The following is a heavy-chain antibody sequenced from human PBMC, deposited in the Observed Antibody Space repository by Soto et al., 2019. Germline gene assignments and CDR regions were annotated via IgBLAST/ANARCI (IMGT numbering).Heavy chain of an antibody. CDR3: ALDGPRVVDRVGIPRYYFDY. D-gene: IGHD1-26*01. Sequence: QVQLVQSGAEVKKPGSSVKVSCKASGGTSSSYAISWVRQAPGQGLEWMGGIIPIFGTANYAQKFQGRVTSTADECTSTAYMELGSVGSEDTAVYYCALDGPRVVDRVGIPRYYFDYWGQGTLVTVSS. J-gene: IGHJ4*02. V-gene: IGHV1-69*01. CDR2: IIPIFGTA. CDR1: GGTSSSYA.